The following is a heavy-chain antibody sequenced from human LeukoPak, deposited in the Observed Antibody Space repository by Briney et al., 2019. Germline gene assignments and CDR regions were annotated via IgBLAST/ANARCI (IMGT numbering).Heavy chain of an antibody. Sequence: PSETLSLTCTVSGDSVSVYSWNWLRQSPGKGLEWIAYMYYSGTTNYNPSLDNRVAISLDLSRHQFSLKLSSVTAADTAVYYCARLFTTVSPFDYWGQGTLVTVSS. CDR1: GDSVSVYS. D-gene: IGHD4-11*01. J-gene: IGHJ4*02. V-gene: IGHV4-59*02. CDR3: ARLFTTVSPFDY. CDR2: MYYSGTT.